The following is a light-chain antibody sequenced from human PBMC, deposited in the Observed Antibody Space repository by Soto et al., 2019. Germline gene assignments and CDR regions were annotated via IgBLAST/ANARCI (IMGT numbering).Light chain of an antibody. J-gene: IGKJ1*01. CDR2: HAY. Sequence: IQLTQSPSSLSASVGDRVTLSCRASQSISRWLAWYQQKPGKAPTLLIYHAYSLESGVPSRFSGSGSGTEFTLTISSLQPDDVATYYCQQYNTYLSFGQGTKVDI. CDR3: QQYNTYLS. CDR1: QSISRW. V-gene: IGKV1-5*01.